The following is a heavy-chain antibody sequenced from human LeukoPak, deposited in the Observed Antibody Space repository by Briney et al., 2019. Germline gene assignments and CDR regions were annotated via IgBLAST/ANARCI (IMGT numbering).Heavy chain of an antibody. CDR3: ARAPIAAAAGFDY. V-gene: IGHV4-4*07. CDR2: IYTSGST. Sequence: PSETLSLTCTVSGGSISSYYWSWLRQPAGKGLEWLGRIYTSGSTNYNPSLKSRVTISVDKSKNQFSLKLSSVTAADTAVYYCARAPIAAAAGFDYWGQGTLVTVSS. D-gene: IGHD6-13*01. CDR1: GGSISSYY. J-gene: IGHJ4*02.